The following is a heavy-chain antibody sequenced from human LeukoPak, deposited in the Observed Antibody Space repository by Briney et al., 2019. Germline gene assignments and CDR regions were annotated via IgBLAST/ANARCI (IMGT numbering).Heavy chain of an antibody. V-gene: IGHV3-7*01. Sequence: PGGSLRLSCAASGFTFSNYWMSWVRQTPGKGPEWVANIKQDGSEKYYVDSVKGRFTISRDNAKNSLYLQMNSLRTEDTAVYYCARDKDVGATLLDYWGQGTLVTVSS. CDR1: GFTFSNYW. J-gene: IGHJ4*02. D-gene: IGHD1-26*01. CDR2: IKQDGSEK. CDR3: ARDKDVGATLLDY.